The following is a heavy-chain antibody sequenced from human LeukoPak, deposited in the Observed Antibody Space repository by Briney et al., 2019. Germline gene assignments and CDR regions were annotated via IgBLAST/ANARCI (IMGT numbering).Heavy chain of an antibody. J-gene: IGHJ5*02. CDR2: INHSGST. V-gene: IGHV4-34*01. CDR3: ARSDWFRGEETPT. CDR1: GGSFSGYY. D-gene: IGHD3-9*01. Sequence: SETLSLTCAVYGGSFSGYYWSWIRQPPGKGLEWIGEINHSGSTNYNPSLKSRVTILVDTSKNQFSLKLSSVTAADTAVYYCARSDWFRGEETPTWGQGTLVTVSS.